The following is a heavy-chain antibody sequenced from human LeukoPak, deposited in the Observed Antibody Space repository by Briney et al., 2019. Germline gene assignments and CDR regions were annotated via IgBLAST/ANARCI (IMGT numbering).Heavy chain of an antibody. CDR3: ARLGSGWADAFDI. CDR1: GFTFSSYW. Sequence: GGSLRLSCAASGFTFSSYWMSWVRQAPGKGLEWVANIKQDGSEKYYVDSVKGRFTISRDNARNSLYLQMNSLRAEDTAVYYCARLGSGWADAFDIWGQGTMVTVSS. CDR2: IKQDGSEK. J-gene: IGHJ3*02. D-gene: IGHD6-19*01. V-gene: IGHV3-7*01.